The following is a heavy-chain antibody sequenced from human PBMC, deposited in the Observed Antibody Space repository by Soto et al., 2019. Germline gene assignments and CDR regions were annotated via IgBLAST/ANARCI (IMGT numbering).Heavy chain of an antibody. J-gene: IGHJ5*02. CDR2: IHYGGAT. CDR1: GGPIRSADHW. CDR3: ALYAADTRCFEA. V-gene: IGHV4-30-4*01. D-gene: IGHD2-8*01. Sequence: QEQLQESVPRLVKPSETLSLTCTFSGGPIRSADHWCTWIRQPPGKGLELLGYIHYGGATHDNPSLKSRLPLPLDMSTNQFSLNLISMPAADTAVYFCALYAADTRCFEAWGQGIVVTVYS.